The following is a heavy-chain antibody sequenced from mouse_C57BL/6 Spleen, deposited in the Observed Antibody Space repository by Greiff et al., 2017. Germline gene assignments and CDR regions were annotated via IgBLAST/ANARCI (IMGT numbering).Heavy chain of an antibody. Sequence: VQLQQPGAELVRPGSSVKLSCKASGYTFTSYWMDWVKQRPGQGLEWIGNIYPSDSETHYNQKFKDKATLTVDKSSSTAYMQLSSLTSEDSAVYYCARRRYSNYDYAMDYWGQGTSVTVSS. J-gene: IGHJ4*01. CDR3: ARRRYSNYDYAMDY. V-gene: IGHV1-61*01. CDR2: IYPSDSET. CDR1: GYTFTSYW. D-gene: IGHD2-5*01.